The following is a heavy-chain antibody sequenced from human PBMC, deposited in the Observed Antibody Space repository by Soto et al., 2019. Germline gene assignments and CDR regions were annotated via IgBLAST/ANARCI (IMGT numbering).Heavy chain of an antibody. J-gene: IGHJ5*02. D-gene: IGHD6-19*01. V-gene: IGHV3-11*06. CDR2: ISPGSRHG. Sequence: GGSLRLSGAGSGFTFGDSYTSWIRQAPGKGLEWLSYISPGSRHGAYADSVKGRFTISRANAKRSLYLQKMSLTADSTAIYYCVRGGGRGLVDPWGQGTLVTVSS. CDR1: GFTFGDSY. CDR3: VRGGGRGLVDP.